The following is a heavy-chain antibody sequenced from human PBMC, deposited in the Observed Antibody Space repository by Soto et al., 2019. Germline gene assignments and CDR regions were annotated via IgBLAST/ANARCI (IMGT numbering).Heavy chain of an antibody. CDR3: ARDRWGWEKGGYPHSNGMIV. CDR1: GFTVSSNY. CDR2: IYGGGDT. D-gene: IGHD5-12*01. V-gene: IGHV3-53*02. Sequence: EEQLVETGGKLVQPGGSLRLSCVVSGFTVSSNYMSWVRQAPGGGLEWVSSIYGGGDTFYADSVKGRFTISKDSSQNTLYLKMSGLKAVDSAVYYGARDRWGWEKGGYPHSNGMIVWGQGTTVTVSS. J-gene: IGHJ6*02.